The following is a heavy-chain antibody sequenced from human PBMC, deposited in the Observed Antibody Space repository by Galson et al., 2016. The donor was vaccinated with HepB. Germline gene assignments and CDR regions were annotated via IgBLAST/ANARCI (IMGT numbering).Heavy chain of an antibody. CDR1: GYSFPSYG. V-gene: IGHV1-69*01. D-gene: IGHD5-24*01. Sequence: QSGAEVKKPGESLKISCKASGYSFPSYGLSWVRQAPGQGLEWMGGIIPIFGTPKYAQKFQGRVTIIADESTTTAYMELTSLTSEDTAVYCCATEDHREMATIRPLDYWGQGTLVTVSS. CDR2: IIPIFGTP. J-gene: IGHJ4*02. CDR3: ATEDHREMATIRPLDY.